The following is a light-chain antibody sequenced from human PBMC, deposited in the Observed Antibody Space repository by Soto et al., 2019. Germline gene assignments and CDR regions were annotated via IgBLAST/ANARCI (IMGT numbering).Light chain of an antibody. CDR1: QNVNTN. CDR3: QQYNDWPPFT. J-gene: IGKJ3*01. V-gene: IGKV3-15*01. CDR2: GAS. Sequence: EIVMTQSPATLSVSPGGRATLFCRASQNVNTNLAWYQQRPGQAPRLLIYGASTRATGIPARFSGSGSGTEFTLIISGLQSEDLAVYYCQQYNDWPPFTFGPGTKVDIK.